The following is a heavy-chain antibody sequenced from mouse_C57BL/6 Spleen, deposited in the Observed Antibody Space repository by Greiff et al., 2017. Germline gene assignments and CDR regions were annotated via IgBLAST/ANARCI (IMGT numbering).Heavy chain of an antibody. D-gene: IGHD2-4*01. J-gene: IGHJ2*01. CDR3: AMGRDYDENYFDY. Sequence: QVQLQQPGAELVKPGASVKVSCKASGYPFTSYWMHWVKQRPGQGLEWIGRIHPSDSDTNYNQKFKGKATLTVDKSSSTAYMQLSSLTSEDSAVYYCAMGRDYDENYFDYWGQGTTLTVSS. V-gene: IGHV1-74*01. CDR2: IHPSDSDT. CDR1: GYPFTSYW.